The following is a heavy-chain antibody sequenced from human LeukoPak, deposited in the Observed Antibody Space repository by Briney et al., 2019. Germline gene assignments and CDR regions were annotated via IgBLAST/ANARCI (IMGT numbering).Heavy chain of an antibody. V-gene: IGHV4-59*11. CDR2: ICDSGST. D-gene: IGHD2-2*01. J-gene: IGHJ4*02. CDR3: ARLVAYCSSTSCSDY. CDR1: GGSISSHY. Sequence: SETLSLTCTVSGGSISSHYWSWVRQPPGKGLEWIGYICDSGSTNYNPSLKSRVTISVDTSKNQFSLKLSSVTAADTAVYYCARLVAYCSSTSCSDYWGQGTLVTVSS.